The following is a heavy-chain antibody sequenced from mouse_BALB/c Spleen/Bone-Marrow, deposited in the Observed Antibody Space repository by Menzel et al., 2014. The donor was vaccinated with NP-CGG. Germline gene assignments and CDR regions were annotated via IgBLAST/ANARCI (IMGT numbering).Heavy chain of an antibody. CDR3: ARWEYYAMDY. CDR2: IDPANGNT. V-gene: IGHV14-3*02. J-gene: IGHJ4*01. Sequence: VQLQQSGAELVKPGASVKLSCTASGFNIKDTYMHWVKQRPEQGLEWIGRIDPANGNTKYDPKFQGKATITADTSSSTAYLQLSGLTSEDTAVYYCARWEYYAMDYWGQGTSVTVSS. CDR1: GFNIKDTY. D-gene: IGHD4-1*01.